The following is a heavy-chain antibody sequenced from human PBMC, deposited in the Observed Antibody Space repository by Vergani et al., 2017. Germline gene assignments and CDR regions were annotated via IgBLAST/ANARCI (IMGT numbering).Heavy chain of an antibody. J-gene: IGHJ4*02. CDR3: ASKPTGTTWYSVKYYFDF. V-gene: IGHV4-30-4*08. CDR2: IYYSGIT. Sequence: QVQLQESGPGLVKPSQTLSLTCSVSGGSISRNDYYWTWIRQPPGKGLEWLGYIYYSGITYYNPSLKSRLTMSVETSKNQFSLELSSVTASDTAMYYCASKPTGTTWYSVKYYFDFWGQGTLVAVSS. D-gene: IGHD6-13*01. CDR1: GGSISRNDYY.